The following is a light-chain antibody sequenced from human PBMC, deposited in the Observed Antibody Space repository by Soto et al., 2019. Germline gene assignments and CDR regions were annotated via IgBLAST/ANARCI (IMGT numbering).Light chain of an antibody. CDR2: AAS. CDR3: QQYNSYPLT. CDR1: QDIYNH. V-gene: IGKV1-16*02. Sequence: DIQMTQFPSALSASVGDRVTITCRASQDIYNHVAWFQQKAGKAPKSLMFAASSLQSGVPSKFSGSCSGTDFTLTISSLQPEDFGIYYCQQYNSYPLTFGQGTRLEIK. J-gene: IGKJ5*01.